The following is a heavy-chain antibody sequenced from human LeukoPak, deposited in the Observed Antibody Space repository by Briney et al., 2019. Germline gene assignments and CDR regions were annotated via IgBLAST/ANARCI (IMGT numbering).Heavy chain of an antibody. CDR3: ARSRSYGYRDVDY. D-gene: IGHD5-18*01. Sequence: ETLSLTCAVYGGSLSGYDWSWIRQPPGKGLEWIGEISHSGSTNYNPSLKSRVTISVDPSKNQFPLKLSSVTAADTAVYYCARSRSYGYRDVDYWGQGTLVTVSS. V-gene: IGHV4-34*01. CDR1: GGSLSGYD. CDR2: ISHSGST. J-gene: IGHJ4*02.